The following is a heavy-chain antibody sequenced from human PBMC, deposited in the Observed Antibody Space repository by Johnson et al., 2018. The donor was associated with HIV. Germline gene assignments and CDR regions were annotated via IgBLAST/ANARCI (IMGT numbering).Heavy chain of an antibody. V-gene: IGHV3-13*01. CDR1: GFTFSSYD. Sequence: VQLVESGGGLVQPGGSLRLSCAASGFTFSSYDMHWVRQATGKGLEWVSAIGTAGDTYYPGSVKGRFTISRENAKNSLYLQMNSLRAGDTAVYYCAKDINLEDAFDIWGQGTMVTVSS. CDR2: IGTAGDT. CDR3: AKDINLEDAFDI. J-gene: IGHJ3*02.